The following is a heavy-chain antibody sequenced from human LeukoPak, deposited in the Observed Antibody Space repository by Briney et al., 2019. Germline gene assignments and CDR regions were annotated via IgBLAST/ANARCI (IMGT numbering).Heavy chain of an antibody. D-gene: IGHD4-17*01. J-gene: IGHJ4*02. V-gene: IGHV1-69*04. CDR2: IIPILGIT. Sequence: AASVKVSCKASGGIFSSYAISWVRHAPGQGLEWLGRIIPILGITNYAQKFQGRVTITADKSTSTAYMELSSLRSEDTAVYYCARSLNYGDFLFDYWGQGTLVTVSS. CDR3: ARSLNYGDFLFDY. CDR1: GGIFSSYA.